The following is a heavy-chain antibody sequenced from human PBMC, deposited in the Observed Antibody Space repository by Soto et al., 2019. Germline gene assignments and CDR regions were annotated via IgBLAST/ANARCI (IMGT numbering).Heavy chain of an antibody. CDR2: IYHSGST. D-gene: IGHD3-10*01. V-gene: IGHV4-4*02. CDR1: SGSISSSNW. CDR3: ARVSDTPGSGSDDFAI. Sequence: QVQLQESGPGLVKPSGTLSLTCAVSSGSISSSNWWSWVRQPPGKGLEWIGEIYHSGSTNYNPSLTSRVTISVDKSKNQFSLRLSSVTAADTAVYYCARVSDTPGSGSDDFAIWGQGTMVIVSS. J-gene: IGHJ3*02.